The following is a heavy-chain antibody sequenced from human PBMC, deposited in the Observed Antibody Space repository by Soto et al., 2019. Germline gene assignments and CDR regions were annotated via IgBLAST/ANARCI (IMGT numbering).Heavy chain of an antibody. CDR1: GGTFSSYT. CDR2: IIPILGIA. D-gene: IGHD5-12*01. V-gene: IGHV1-69*08. Sequence: QVQLVQSGAEVKKPGSSVKVSCKASGGTFSSYTISWVRQAPGQGLEWMGRIIPILGIANYAQKFQGRVTITADKSTSTAYVELSRLRSEDTAVYYCAREVATIITLYYYYGMDVWGQGTTVTVSS. CDR3: AREVATIITLYYYYGMDV. J-gene: IGHJ6*02.